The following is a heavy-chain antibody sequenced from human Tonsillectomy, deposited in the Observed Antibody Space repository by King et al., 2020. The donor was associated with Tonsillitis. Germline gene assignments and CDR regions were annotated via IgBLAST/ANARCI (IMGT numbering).Heavy chain of an antibody. CDR1: GGSISSYY. CDR3: ARLKVTTIGSLGAFDN. D-gene: IGHD4-17*01. V-gene: IGHV4-59*08. Sequence: QLQESGPGLVKPSETLSLTCTVSGGSISSYYWSWIRQPPGKGLECIGYFYYIGSTNYNPSLRSRVTISADTSKNQFSLKLSSVTATDTAVYYCARLKVTTIGSLGAFDNWGQGTMVTGSS. CDR2: FYYIGST. J-gene: IGHJ3*02.